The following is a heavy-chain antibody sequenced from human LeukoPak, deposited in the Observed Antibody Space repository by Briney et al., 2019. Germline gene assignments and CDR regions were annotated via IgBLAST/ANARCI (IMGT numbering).Heavy chain of an antibody. J-gene: IGHJ4*02. Sequence: PSETLSLTCTVSGYSISSGYYWGWIRQPPGKGLEWIGSIYHSGSTYYNPSLKSRVTISVDTSKNQFSLKLSSVTAADTAVYYCARGEPQGGMGDYVWGSYRYIVVSSGFGYWGQGTLVTVSS. CDR3: ARGEPQGGMGDYVWGSYRYIVVSSGFGY. V-gene: IGHV4-38-2*02. D-gene: IGHD3-16*02. CDR1: GYSISSGYY. CDR2: IYHSGST.